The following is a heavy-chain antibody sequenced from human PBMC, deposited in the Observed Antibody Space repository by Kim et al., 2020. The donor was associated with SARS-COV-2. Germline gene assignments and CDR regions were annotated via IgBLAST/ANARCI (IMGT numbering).Heavy chain of an antibody. V-gene: IGHV1-8*01. Sequence: ASVKVSCKASGYTFSSYDINWVRQATGQGPEWMGWMNPNSGNTGYAQRFQGRITLTRNTSINTAYLELGSLRSDDTAVYYCARKSSLVRGVILGFWGQGTLVTVSS. D-gene: IGHD3-10*01. CDR3: ARKSSLVRGVILGF. J-gene: IGHJ4*02. CDR1: GYTFSSYD. CDR2: MNPNSGNT.